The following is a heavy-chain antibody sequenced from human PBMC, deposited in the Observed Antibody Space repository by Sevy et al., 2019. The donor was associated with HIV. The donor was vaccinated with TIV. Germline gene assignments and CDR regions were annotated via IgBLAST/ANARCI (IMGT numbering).Heavy chain of an antibody. V-gene: IGHV4-61*01. J-gene: IGHJ6*03. CDR2: IYYSGST. D-gene: IGHD1-26*01. CDR1: GGSVSSGSYY. Sequence: SETLSLTCTVSGGSVSSGSYYWSWIRQPPGKGLEWIGYIYYSGSTNYNPSLKSQVTISVDTSKNQFSLKLSSVTAAETAVYYCARSFGVSWELELLPWYYYYYMDVWGKGTTVTVSS. CDR3: ARSFGVSWELELLPWYYYYYMDV.